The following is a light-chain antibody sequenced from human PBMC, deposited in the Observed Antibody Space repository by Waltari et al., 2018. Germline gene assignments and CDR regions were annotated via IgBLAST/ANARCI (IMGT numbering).Light chain of an antibody. CDR3: MQGQETIYT. J-gene: IGKJ2*01. CDR1: QSVLNVNGYDY. CDR2: QGS. V-gene: IGKV2-28*01. Sequence: EIVMTQSPLSLSVTPGEPASISCTSSQSVLNVNGYDYLDWYVQKPGQSPQLLIYQGSNRASGVPDRFSGSGSGTDFALKISRVEPEDVGVYYYMQGQETIYTFGQGTRLEIK.